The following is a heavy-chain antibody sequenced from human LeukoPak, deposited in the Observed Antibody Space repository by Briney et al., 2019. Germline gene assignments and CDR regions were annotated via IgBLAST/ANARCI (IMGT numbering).Heavy chain of an antibody. CDR3: ATQPSSTFHRSAYYWH. D-gene: IGHD3-22*01. J-gene: IGHJ4*02. V-gene: IGHV4-39*01. CDR1: GGSINTGTYY. Sequence: SETLSLTCIVSGGSINTGTYYWGWTRHPPGKGLEGIGNMFYSGSTYYNPSLKSRVTISGDTSKNQFALNLSSVTAADTAVYYCATQPSSTFHRSAYYWHWGQGTLVAVSS. CDR2: MFYSGST.